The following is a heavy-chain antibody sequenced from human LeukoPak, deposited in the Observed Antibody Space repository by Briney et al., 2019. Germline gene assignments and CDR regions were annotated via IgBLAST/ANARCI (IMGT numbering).Heavy chain of an antibody. D-gene: IGHD3-22*01. CDR3: ASSHDSSGND. CDR1: GFSFSSYW. J-gene: IGHJ4*02. CDR2: IKYDGSHK. Sequence: HAGGSLRLSCVASGFSFSSYWMAWVRQAPGKGLEWVANIKYDGSHKYYVDSVKGRFTISRDNAKNSVYLQMNSLRVDDTAVYFCASSHDSSGNDWGQGTMVTVSS. V-gene: IGHV3-7*01.